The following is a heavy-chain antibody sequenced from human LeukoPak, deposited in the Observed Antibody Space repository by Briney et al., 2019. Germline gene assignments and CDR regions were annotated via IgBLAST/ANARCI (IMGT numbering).Heavy chain of an antibody. Sequence: QPGGSLRLSCAASGFTFSTFSMNSVRQAPGKGLEWVPYISSSSSSIYYADSVKGRFTISRDSAKNSLYLQMNGLRDEDTAVYYCARHLYRAFDYWGQGTLVTVSS. CDR2: ISSSSSSI. D-gene: IGHD1-26*01. J-gene: IGHJ4*02. CDR3: ARHLYRAFDY. V-gene: IGHV3-48*02. CDR1: GFTFSTFS.